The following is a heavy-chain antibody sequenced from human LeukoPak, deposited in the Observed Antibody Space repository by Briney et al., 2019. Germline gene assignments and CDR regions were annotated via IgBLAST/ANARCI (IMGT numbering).Heavy chain of an antibody. CDR2: INNDGGGA. CDR3: ARDYYSRFDY. D-gene: IGHD3-22*01. Sequence: GGSLRLSCAASGFTFSSHWMHWVRQGPGKGLVWVSRINNDGGGANYADSVKGRFTISRDNAKNTLILQMNSLRAEDTAVYYCARDYYSRFDYWGQGTLVTVSS. CDR1: GFTFSSHW. V-gene: IGHV3-74*01. J-gene: IGHJ4*02.